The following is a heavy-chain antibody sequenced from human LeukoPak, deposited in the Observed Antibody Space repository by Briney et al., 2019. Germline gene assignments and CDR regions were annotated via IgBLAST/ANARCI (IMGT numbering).Heavy chain of an antibody. CDR1: GFTFDDYA. CDR2: ISWNSGTI. J-gene: IGHJ4*01. CDR3: AKSSDLLTGYYSYFEY. D-gene: IGHD3-9*01. Sequence: GGSLRLSCAASGFTFDDYAMHWVRHAPGMDLEWVSGISWNSGTIRYADSVKGRFTISRDNSKNTLYMQMNSLRAEDTAVYYCAKSSDLLTGYYSYFEYWGHGTLVTVAS. V-gene: IGHV3-9*01.